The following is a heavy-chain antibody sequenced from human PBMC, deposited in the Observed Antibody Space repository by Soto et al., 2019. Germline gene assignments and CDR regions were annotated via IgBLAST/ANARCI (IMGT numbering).Heavy chain of an antibody. CDR1: GFTFSNAW. CDR2: IKSKTDGGTT. Sequence: EVQLVESGGGLVKPGGSLRLSCAASGFTFSNAWMSWVRQAPGKGLEWVGRIKSKTDGGTTDYAAPVKGRFTISRDDSKNTLYLQMNSLKTEDTAVYYCTQPILLHYYDSKYGMDVWGQGTTVTVSS. D-gene: IGHD3-22*01. V-gene: IGHV3-15*01. CDR3: TQPILLHYYDSKYGMDV. J-gene: IGHJ6*02.